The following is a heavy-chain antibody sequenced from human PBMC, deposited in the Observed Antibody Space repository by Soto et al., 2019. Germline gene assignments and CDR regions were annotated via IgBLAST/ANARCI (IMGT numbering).Heavy chain of an antibody. Sequence: PGGSLRLSCSFSGFNSDDYGLTWVRQAPEKGLEWVGFIGRPAYGETAEYAASVKGRFIISGDDSKHVAYLQMNSLQTEDAAIYYCSRDGDYYGLDVWGQGTTVTVSS. CDR2: IGRPAYGETA. V-gene: IGHV3-49*04. CDR1: GFNSDDYG. CDR3: SRDGDYYGLDV. D-gene: IGHD3-3*01. J-gene: IGHJ6*02.